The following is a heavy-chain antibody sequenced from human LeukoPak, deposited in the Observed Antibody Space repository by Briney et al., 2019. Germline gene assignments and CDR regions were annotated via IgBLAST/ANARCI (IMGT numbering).Heavy chain of an antibody. J-gene: IGHJ4*02. Sequence: GGSLRLSCADSGFTFSSYAMSWVRQAPGKGLEWVSVIYSGGKTYYADSVKGRFTISRDNFKNTLYLQMNSLRAEDTAVYYCARADSSGYYPASFFDYWGQGTLVTVSS. V-gene: IGHV3-66*01. CDR2: IYSGGKT. CDR3: ARADSSGYYPASFFDY. CDR1: GFTFSSYA. D-gene: IGHD3-22*01.